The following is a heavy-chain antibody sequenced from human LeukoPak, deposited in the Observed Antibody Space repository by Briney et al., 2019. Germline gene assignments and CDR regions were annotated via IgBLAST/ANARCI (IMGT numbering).Heavy chain of an antibody. Sequence: GESLKISCKGSGYSFTSYWISWVRQMPGKGLECMGRIDPSDSYTNYSPSFQGHVTISADKSISTAYLQWSSLKASDTAMYYCARHLYCGGDCYSFNWYFDLWGRGTLVTVSS. D-gene: IGHD2-21*02. V-gene: IGHV5-10-1*01. J-gene: IGHJ2*01. CDR2: IDPSDSYT. CDR1: GYSFTSYW. CDR3: ARHLYCGGDCYSFNWYFDL.